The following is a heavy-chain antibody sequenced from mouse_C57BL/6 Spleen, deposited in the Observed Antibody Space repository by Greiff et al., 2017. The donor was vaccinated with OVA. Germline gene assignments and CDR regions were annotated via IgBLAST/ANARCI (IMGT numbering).Heavy chain of an antibody. CDR1: GFNIKDDY. J-gene: IGHJ4*01. V-gene: IGHV14-4*01. Sequence: EVQLQQSGAELVRPGASVKLSCTASGFNIKDDYMHWVKQRPEQGLEWIGWIDPENGDTEYASKFQGKATITADTSSNTAYLQLSSLTSEDTAVYYCTAISTESYAMDYWGQGTSVTVSS. CDR2: IDPENGDT. CDR3: TAISTESYAMDY. D-gene: IGHD1-1*01.